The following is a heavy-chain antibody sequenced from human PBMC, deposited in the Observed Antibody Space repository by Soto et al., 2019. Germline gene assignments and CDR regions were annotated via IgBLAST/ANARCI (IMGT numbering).Heavy chain of an antibody. CDR2: ITGRGNNT. Sequence: DVQLLESGGDLVQPGGSLRLSCEVSGFTIRAYAMSWARRAPGKGLEWVAAITGRGNNTHYEESVKGRFTISRDDSKNTLHLQMNTLGVDDTAIYYCSLGKSYYWDYWGQGIQVTVSS. V-gene: IGHV3-23*01. J-gene: IGHJ4*02. CDR1: GFTIRAYA. CDR3: SLGKSYYWDY.